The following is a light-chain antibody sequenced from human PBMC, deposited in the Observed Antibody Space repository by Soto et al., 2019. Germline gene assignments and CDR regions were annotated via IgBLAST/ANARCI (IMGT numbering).Light chain of an antibody. J-gene: IGKJ4*01. CDR2: AAS. Sequence: AIQMTQSPSSLSASVGDRVTITCRASQGIRNDLGWYQQKPGKAPKLLIYAASSLQSGVPSRFSGSGSGTDFTLTISSLQPEDFAAYYCLQDYNYPLTFGGETKLQIK. CDR3: LQDYNYPLT. CDR1: QGIRND. V-gene: IGKV1-6*01.